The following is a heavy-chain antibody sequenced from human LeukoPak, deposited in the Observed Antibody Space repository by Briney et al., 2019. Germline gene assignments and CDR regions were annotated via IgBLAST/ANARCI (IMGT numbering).Heavy chain of an antibody. V-gene: IGHV3-48*01. CDR1: GFTFSSYS. CDR3: ARVGDSSGWQYYLDY. D-gene: IGHD6-19*01. Sequence: GGSLRLSCAASGFTFSSYSMNWVRQAPGKGLEWVSYISSSSSTIYYADSVKGRFTISRDNAKNSLYLQMNSLRAEDTAVYYCARVGDSSGWQYYLDYWGQGTLVTVPS. CDR2: ISSSSSTI. J-gene: IGHJ4*02.